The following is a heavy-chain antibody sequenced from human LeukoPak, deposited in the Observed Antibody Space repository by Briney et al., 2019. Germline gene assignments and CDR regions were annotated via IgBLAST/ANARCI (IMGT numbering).Heavy chain of an antibody. CDR3: ARASAAISGMRYYYYGMDV. Sequence: ASVKVSCKASGGTFSSYAISWVRQAPVQGLEWMGGIIPIFGTANYAQKFQGRVTITADESTSTAYMELSSLRSEDTAVYYCARASAAISGMRYYYYGMDVWGKGTTVTISS. CDR2: IIPIFGTA. D-gene: IGHD2-2*01. CDR1: GGTFSSYA. J-gene: IGHJ6*04. V-gene: IGHV1-69*01.